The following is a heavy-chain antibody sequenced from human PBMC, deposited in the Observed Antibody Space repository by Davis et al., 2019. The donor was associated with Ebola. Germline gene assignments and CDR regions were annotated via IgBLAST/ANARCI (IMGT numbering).Heavy chain of an antibody. CDR2: ISYDGSNK. Sequence: GESLNISCAASGFTFRSYAMHWVRPAPGKGLEWVAVISYDGSNKYYADSVKGRFTISRDNSKNTLYLQMNSLRAEDTAVYYCARGGRGYDSTYMDVWGKGTTVTVSS. V-gene: IGHV3-30-3*01. J-gene: IGHJ6*03. D-gene: IGHD3-3*01. CDR3: ARGGRGYDSTYMDV. CDR1: GFTFRSYA.